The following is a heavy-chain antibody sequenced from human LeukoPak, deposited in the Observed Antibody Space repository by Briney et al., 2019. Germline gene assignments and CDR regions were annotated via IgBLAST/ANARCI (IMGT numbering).Heavy chain of an antibody. CDR1: GFTFGNHA. D-gene: IGHD2-15*01. CDR3: AKNVVVKRYIDF. J-gene: IGHJ4*02. V-gene: IGHV3-23*01. CDR2: ISGGGRTT. Sequence: GGSLRLSCAASGFTFGNHAMSWVRQAPGKGLQWVAVISGGGRTTEYADFVKGRFTISRDNSKNTLSLQMNSLTVEDTAIYFCAKNVVVKRYIDFWGQGTLVTVSS.